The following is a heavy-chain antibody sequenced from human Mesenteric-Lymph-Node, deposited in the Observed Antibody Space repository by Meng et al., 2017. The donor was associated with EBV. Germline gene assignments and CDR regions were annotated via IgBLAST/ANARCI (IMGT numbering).Heavy chain of an antibody. D-gene: IGHD3-16*01. Sequence: VPSGVWVKKQGSSVRAPCQDSGGACRAYALIWVHQAPRQGPEWMVGIFPLFGTASDAKKFQGRVTITADESSSTAYMQLSSLRSDDTAVYYCARGGAGPNWFDPWGQGTLVTVSS. V-gene: IGHV1-69*01. CDR2: IFPLFGTA. J-gene: IGHJ5*02. CDR3: ARGGAGPNWFDP. CDR1: GGACRAYA.